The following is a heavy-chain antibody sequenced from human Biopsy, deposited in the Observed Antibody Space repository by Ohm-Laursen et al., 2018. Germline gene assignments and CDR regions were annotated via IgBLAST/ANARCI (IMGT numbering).Heavy chain of an antibody. D-gene: IGHD3-10*01. CDR2: INHSGRT. CDR1: GESFNGYY. J-gene: IGHJ4*02. Sequence: SDTLSLTCAVYGESFNGYYWSWIRQTPGKGLEWIGEINHSGRTNYNPSLKSRVTISVDKSKNHFSLKLTSVTAADTAMYYCASQEFATSPLDYWGQGSLVTVPS. V-gene: IGHV4-34*01. CDR3: ASQEFATSPLDY.